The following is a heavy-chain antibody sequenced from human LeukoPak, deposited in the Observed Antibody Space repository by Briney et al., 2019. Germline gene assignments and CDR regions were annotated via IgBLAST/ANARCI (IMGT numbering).Heavy chain of an antibody. CDR3: AKDPEYYYDSSGYYIDY. J-gene: IGHJ4*02. D-gene: IGHD3-22*01. CDR2: ISGSGGST. V-gene: IGHV3-23*01. Sequence: GGSLRLSCAASGFTFSSYAMSWVRQAPGKGLEWVSAISGSGGSTYYADSVKGRFTISRDNSKNTLYLQMNSLRAEDTAVYYCAKDPEYYYDSSGYYIDYWGQGTLVTVSS. CDR1: GFTFSSYA.